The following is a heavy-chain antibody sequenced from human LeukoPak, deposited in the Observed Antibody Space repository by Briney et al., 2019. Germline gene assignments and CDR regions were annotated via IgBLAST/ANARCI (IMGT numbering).Heavy chain of an antibody. CDR1: GGSISSYY. CDR2: IYDSGTT. CDR3: ARVSWFPGTSYYSMDV. Sequence: SETLSLTCTVSGGSISSYYWSWIRQPPGKGLEWFGYIYDSGTTNYNPSLKSRVTISVDTSKNQFSLKLSSVTAADTAVYYCARVSWFPGTSYYSMDVWGKGTTVTVSS. D-gene: IGHD1-1*01. V-gene: IGHV4-59*01. J-gene: IGHJ6*03.